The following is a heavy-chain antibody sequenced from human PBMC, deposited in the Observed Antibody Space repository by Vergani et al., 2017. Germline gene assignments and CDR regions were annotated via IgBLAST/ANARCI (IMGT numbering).Heavy chain of an antibody. V-gene: IGHV4-39*01. CDR2: IYYTGTT. J-gene: IGHJ1*01. CDR3: TRHGRIGWAGYCQH. D-gene: IGHD6-19*01. CDR1: GVSIGSNSYY. Sequence: QLQLQESGPGLVKPSETLSLTCTVSGVSIGSNSYYWGWIRQPPGKGLEWIGTIYYTGTTYYNEAHKSRLTISVDTSKHQFSLNLTSVTAADTAVYYCTRHGRIGWAGYCQHWGQGTLVTDSS.